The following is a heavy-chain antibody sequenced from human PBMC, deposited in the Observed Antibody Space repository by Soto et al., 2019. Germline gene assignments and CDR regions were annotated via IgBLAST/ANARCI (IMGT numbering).Heavy chain of an antibody. J-gene: IGHJ5*02. CDR3: VRQQYDFLVDP. CDR2: IDASSTHI. Sequence: EVQLVESGGGLVKPGGSLRLSCAASGFSFSTYNMNWVRQAPGKGLEWVSSIDASSTHIYYADSVKGRFTISRDNDKSSLYLQMGSLRAEDTALYYCVRQQYDFLVDPWGQGTLVTVSS. V-gene: IGHV3-21*01. CDR1: GFSFSTYN. D-gene: IGHD3-16*01.